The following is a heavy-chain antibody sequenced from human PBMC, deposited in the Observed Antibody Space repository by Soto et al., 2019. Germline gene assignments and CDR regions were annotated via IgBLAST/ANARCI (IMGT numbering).Heavy chain of an antibody. CDR3: ARAHYGDYGYGMDV. D-gene: IGHD4-17*01. J-gene: IGHJ6*02. Sequence: QLQLQESGSGLVKPSQTLSLTCAVSGGSISSGGYSWSWIRQPPGKGLEWIGYIYHSGSTYYNPSLKRRGTIXVXRXXNQFSLKLSSVTAADTAVYYCARAHYGDYGYGMDVWGQGTTVTVSS. V-gene: IGHV4-30-2*01. CDR1: GGSISSGGYS. CDR2: IYHSGST.